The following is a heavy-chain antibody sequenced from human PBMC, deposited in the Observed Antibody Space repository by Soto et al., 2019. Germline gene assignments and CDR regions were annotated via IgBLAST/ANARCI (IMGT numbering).Heavy chain of an antibody. Sequence: PSETLSLTCTVSGCSISSYYWSWIRQPPGKGLEWIGYIYYSGSTNYNPSLKSRVTISVDTSKNQFSLKLSSVTAADTAVYYCAGGGGSVDYWGQGTLVTVSS. CDR1: GCSISSYY. CDR3: AGGGGSVDY. CDR2: IYYSGST. J-gene: IGHJ4*02. V-gene: IGHV4-59*01. D-gene: IGHD3-10*01.